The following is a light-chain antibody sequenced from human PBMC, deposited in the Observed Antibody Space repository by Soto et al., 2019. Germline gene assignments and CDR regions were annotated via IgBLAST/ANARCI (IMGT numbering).Light chain of an antibody. CDR1: SSDVGSYNL. Sequence: QSALTQPASVSGSPGQSITISCTGTSSDVGSYNLVSWYHQHPGKAPKLMIYEVSKRPSGVSNRFSGSKSGNTASLTISGLQAEDEADYYCCSYAGSSTFLYVFGTGTKLTVL. CDR2: EVS. J-gene: IGLJ1*01. V-gene: IGLV2-23*02. CDR3: CSYAGSSTFLYV.